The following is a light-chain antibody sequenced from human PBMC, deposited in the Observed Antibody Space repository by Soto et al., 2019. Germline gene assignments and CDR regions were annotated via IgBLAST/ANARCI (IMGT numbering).Light chain of an antibody. Sequence: EIVLTQSPATLSLSPGERATLSCRASQSVRNYLAWYQHKPGQAPRLLIYDASNRATGFPARFSGSGSGTDFTLTISSLEPEDFAVYYCQQRSNWPPITFGQGTRLEIK. CDR2: DAS. J-gene: IGKJ5*01. CDR3: QQRSNWPPIT. CDR1: QSVRNY. V-gene: IGKV3-11*01.